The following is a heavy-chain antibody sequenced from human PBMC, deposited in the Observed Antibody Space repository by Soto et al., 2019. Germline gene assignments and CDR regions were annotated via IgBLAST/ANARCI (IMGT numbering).Heavy chain of an antibody. Sequence: GGSLRLSCAASGFTFSSYAMSWVRQAPGKGLEWVSAISGSGGSTYYADSVKGRFTISRDNSKNTLYLQMNSLRAEDTAVYYCAKTRTSFQGVEDAFDIWGQGTMVTVSS. D-gene: IGHD2-15*01. CDR3: AKTRTSFQGVEDAFDI. CDR1: GFTFSSYA. J-gene: IGHJ3*02. CDR2: ISGSGGST. V-gene: IGHV3-23*01.